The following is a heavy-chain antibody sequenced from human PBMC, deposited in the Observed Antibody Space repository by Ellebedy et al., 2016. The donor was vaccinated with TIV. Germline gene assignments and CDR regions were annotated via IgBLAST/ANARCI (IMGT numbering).Heavy chain of an antibody. CDR3: ARLPSNYGRQLGMDV. V-gene: IGHV4-59*08. J-gene: IGHJ6*02. Sequence: MPSETLSLTCIVSGSSISGYYWSWIRQPPGKGLEYIGHIHYSGNSDYNPSLKSRLIRSADASKNQFSLRLRSVTAADTAVYYCARLPSNYGRQLGMDVWGQGATVTVSS. CDR2: IHYSGNS. CDR1: GSSISGYY. D-gene: IGHD3-10*01.